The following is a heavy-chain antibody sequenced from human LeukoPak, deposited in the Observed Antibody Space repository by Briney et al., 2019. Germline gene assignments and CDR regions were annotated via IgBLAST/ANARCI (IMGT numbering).Heavy chain of an antibody. CDR1: GYTLTELS. Sequence: ASVKVSCKVSGYTLTELSMQWVRQASGKGLEWMGGFDPEDGETIYAQKFQGRVTMTEDTYKDTAYMELSSLRSEDTAVYYCATDVRTGGIYGMDVWGQGTTVTVSS. V-gene: IGHV1-24*01. CDR2: FDPEDGET. CDR3: ATDVRTGGIYGMDV. J-gene: IGHJ6*02.